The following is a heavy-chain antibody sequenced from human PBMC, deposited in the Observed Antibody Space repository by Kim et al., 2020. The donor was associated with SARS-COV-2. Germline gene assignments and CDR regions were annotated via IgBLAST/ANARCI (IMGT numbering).Heavy chain of an antibody. D-gene: IGHD2-15*01. Sequence: NNEGSSTNYADFVRARFAISRDNAKNTLNLQMNSLSAEDTAVYYCATAAGWGQGTLVTVSS. V-gene: IGHV3-74*01. CDR3: ATAAG. CDR2: NNEGSST. J-gene: IGHJ4*02.